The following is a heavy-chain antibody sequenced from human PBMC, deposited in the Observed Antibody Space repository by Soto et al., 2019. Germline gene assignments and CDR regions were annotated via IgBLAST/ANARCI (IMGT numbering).Heavy chain of an antibody. D-gene: IGHD3-10*01. Sequence: QVQLQESGPGLVKPSETLSLTCTVSGGSISSYYWSWIRQPPGKGLEWIGYIYYSGSTNYNPSLKSRVTISVHTSKNQFSLNLSSVTAADTAVYYCARGFRITMVRGVIGWFDPWGQGTLVTVSS. V-gene: IGHV4-59*01. J-gene: IGHJ5*02. CDR2: IYYSGST. CDR1: GGSISSYY. CDR3: ARGFRITMVRGVIGWFDP.